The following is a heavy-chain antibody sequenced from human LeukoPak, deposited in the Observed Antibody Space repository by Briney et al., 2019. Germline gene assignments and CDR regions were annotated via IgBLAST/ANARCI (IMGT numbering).Heavy chain of an antibody. J-gene: IGHJ4*02. V-gene: IGHV1-18*01. D-gene: IGHD1-26*01. CDR1: AFSFVSFG. CDR3: ARGTWETAARPYSFDT. Sequence: ASVKVSCKAFAFSFVSFGFNWVRQAPGQGLEWMGWISGYNGDTKYAQKFQGRVTMTTDTSTSTAYMELRSLRSDDTAVYYCARGTWETAARPYSFDTWGQGTLVTVTS. CDR2: ISGYNGDT.